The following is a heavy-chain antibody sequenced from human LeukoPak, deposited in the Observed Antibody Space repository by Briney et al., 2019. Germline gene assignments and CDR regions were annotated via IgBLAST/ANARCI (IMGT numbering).Heavy chain of an antibody. CDR1: GFTFSSYA. V-gene: IGHV3-23*01. Sequence: GGSLRLSRAASGFTFSSYAMSWVRQAPGKGLEWVSAISGSGGSTYYADSVKGRFTISRDNSKNTLYLQMNSLRAEDTAVYYCAKGLWMLMGYFDYWGQGTLVTVSS. D-gene: IGHD2-2*03. CDR3: AKGLWMLMGYFDY. J-gene: IGHJ4*02. CDR2: ISGSGGST.